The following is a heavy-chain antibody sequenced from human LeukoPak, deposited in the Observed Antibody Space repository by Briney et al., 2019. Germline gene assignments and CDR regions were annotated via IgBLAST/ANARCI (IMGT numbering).Heavy chain of an antibody. J-gene: IGHJ4*02. D-gene: IGHD6-19*01. Sequence: GGSLRLSCAASGFTFSSYWMSWVRQAPGKGLEWVANIKQDGSEKYYVDSVKGRFTISRDNAKNSLYLQMNSLRAEDTAVYYCARDRRAVAYSNFDYWGQGTLVTVSS. CDR3: ARDRRAVAYSNFDY. CDR1: GFTFSSYW. CDR2: IKQDGSEK. V-gene: IGHV3-7*01.